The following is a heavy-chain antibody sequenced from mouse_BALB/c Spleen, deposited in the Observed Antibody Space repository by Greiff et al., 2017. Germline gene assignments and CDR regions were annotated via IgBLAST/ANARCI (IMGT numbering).Heavy chain of an antibody. CDR3: ARGEGLRFAY. D-gene: IGHD2-4*01. Sequence: VQVVESGPELVKPGASVRISCKASGYTFTSYYIHWVKQRPGQGLEWIGWIYPGNVNTKYNEKFKGKATLTADKSSSTAYMQLSSLTSEDSAVYFCARGEGLRFAYWGQGTLVTVSA. V-gene: IGHV1S56*01. CDR1: GYTFTSYY. CDR2: IYPGNVNT. J-gene: IGHJ3*01.